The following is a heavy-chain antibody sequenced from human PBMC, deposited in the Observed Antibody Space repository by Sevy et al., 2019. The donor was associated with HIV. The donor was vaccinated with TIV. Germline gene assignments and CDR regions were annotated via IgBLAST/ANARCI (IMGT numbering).Heavy chain of an antibody. CDR1: GYTFTSYA. J-gene: IGHJ5*02. CDR3: AREWGLTVVTSWFDP. CDR2: INTNTGNP. Sequence: GPSVKVSCKASGYTFTSYAMNWVRQAPGQGLEWMGWINTNTGNPTYAQGFTGRFVFSLDTSVSTAYLQISSLKAEDTAVYYCAREWGLTVVTSWFDPWGQGTLVTVSS. D-gene: IGHD2-15*01. V-gene: IGHV7-4-1*02.